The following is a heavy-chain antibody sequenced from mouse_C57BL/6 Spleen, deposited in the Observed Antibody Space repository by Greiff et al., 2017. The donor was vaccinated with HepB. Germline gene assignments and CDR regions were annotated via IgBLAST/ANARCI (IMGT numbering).Heavy chain of an antibody. V-gene: IGHV1-52*01. CDR3: AREDYDQAWFAY. J-gene: IGHJ3*01. D-gene: IGHD2-4*01. CDR2: IDPSDSET. Sequence: QVQLQQPGAELVRPGSSVKLSCKASGYTFTSYWMHWVKQRPIQGLEWIGNIDPSDSETHYNQKFKDKATLTVDKSSSTAYMQLSSLTSEDSAVYYCAREDYDQAWFAYWGQGTLVTVSA. CDR1: GYTFTSYW.